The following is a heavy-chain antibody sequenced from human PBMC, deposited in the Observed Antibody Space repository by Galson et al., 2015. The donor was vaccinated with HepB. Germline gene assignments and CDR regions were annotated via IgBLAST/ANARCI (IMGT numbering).Heavy chain of an antibody. CDR1: GFTVSSNY. CDR2: IYSGGST. D-gene: IGHD3-10*01. CDR3: ARVPSFWSGSGSYAFDI. V-gene: IGHV3-53*05. Sequence: SLRLSCAASGFTVSSNYMSWVRQAPGKGLEWVSVIYSGGSTYYADPVKGRFTISRDNSKNTLYLQMNSLRAEDTAVYYCARVPSFWSGSGSYAFDIWGQGTMVTVSS. J-gene: IGHJ3*02.